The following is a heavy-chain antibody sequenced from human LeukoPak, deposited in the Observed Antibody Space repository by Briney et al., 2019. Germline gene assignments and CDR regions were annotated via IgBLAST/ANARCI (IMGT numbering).Heavy chain of an antibody. CDR3: ARPSYGGNSNFDY. CDR2: TYPGDSDT. J-gene: IGHJ4*02. V-gene: IGHV5-51*01. D-gene: IGHD4-23*01. CDR1: GYRYTSYW. Sequence: GESLKISCKGSGYRYTSYWIAWVRQMPGKGLEWMGITYPGDSDTRYSPSFQGQVTISADKSISTAYLQWGSLKASDTAMYYCARPSYGGNSNFDYWGQGTLVTVSS.